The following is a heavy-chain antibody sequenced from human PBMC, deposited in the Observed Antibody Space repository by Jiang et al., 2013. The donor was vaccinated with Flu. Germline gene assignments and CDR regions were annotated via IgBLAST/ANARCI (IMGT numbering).Heavy chain of an antibody. J-gene: IGHJ4*02. V-gene: IGHV3-64D*06. CDR2: ISSNGGST. CDR1: TFSSYA. CDR3: VKARHVWGSYRSYYFDY. Sequence: TFSSYAMHWVRQAPGKGLEYVSAISSNGGSTYYADSVKGRFTISRDNSKNTLYLQMSSLRAEDTAVYYCVKARHVWGSYRSYYFDYWGQGTLVTVSS. D-gene: IGHD3-16*02.